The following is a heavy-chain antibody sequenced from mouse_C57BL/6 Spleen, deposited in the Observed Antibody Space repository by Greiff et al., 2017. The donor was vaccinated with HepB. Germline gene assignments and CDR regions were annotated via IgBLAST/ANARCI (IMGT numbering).Heavy chain of an antibody. CDR1: GYTFTDYY. D-gene: IGHD1-1*01. V-gene: IGHV1-26*01. Sequence: EVQLQQSGPELVKPGASVKISCKASGYTFTDYYMNWVKQSHGKSLEWIGDINPNNGGTSYNQKFKGKATLTVDKSSSTAYMELRSLTSEDSAVYYCARYGYYYGSSYAAYWGQGTLVTVSA. CDR2: INPNNGGT. J-gene: IGHJ3*01. CDR3: ARYGYYYGSSYAAY.